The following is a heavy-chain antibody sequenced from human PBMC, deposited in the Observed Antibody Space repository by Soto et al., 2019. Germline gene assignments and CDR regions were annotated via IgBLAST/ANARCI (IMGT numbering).Heavy chain of an antibody. V-gene: IGHV3-48*02. CDR3: ARENYGDYLNWFDP. CDR2: ISSSSGTI. CDR1: GFTFSSHS. Sequence: GGSLRLSCAASGFTFSSHSMNWVRQAPGKGLEWVSYISSSSGTIYYADSVKGRFTISSDNAKNSLYLQMNSLRDEDTAVYYCARENYGDYLNWFDPWGQGTLVTVSS. D-gene: IGHD4-17*01. J-gene: IGHJ5*02.